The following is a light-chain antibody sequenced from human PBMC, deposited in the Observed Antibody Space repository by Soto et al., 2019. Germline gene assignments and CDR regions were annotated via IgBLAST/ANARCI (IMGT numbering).Light chain of an antibody. J-gene: IGKJ4*01. CDR3: QQTHSAPLT. Sequence: QMTQSPSSLFASVGDRVTITCRASQSISSHLNWYQQKVGQTPRLLIYAASTLQSEVPPRFRGSGSGTEFTLAISGLQREDFATYYYQQTHSAPLTFGGGTKIQI. CDR1: QSISSH. V-gene: IGKV1-39*01. CDR2: AAS.